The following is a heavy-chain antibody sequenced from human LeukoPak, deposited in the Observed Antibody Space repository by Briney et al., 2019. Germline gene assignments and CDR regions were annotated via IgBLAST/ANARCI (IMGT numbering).Heavy chain of an antibody. Sequence: GGSLRLSCAASGFTFDSFGMNWVRQAPGRGLEWVSYISSSSSTIYYADSVKGRFTISRDNAKNSLYLQMNSLRAEDTAVYYCAKSVDIVATIGAIYYYYGMDVWGQGTTVTVSS. CDR1: GFTFDSFG. D-gene: IGHD5-12*01. CDR3: AKSVDIVATIGAIYYYYGMDV. CDR2: ISSSSSTI. J-gene: IGHJ6*02. V-gene: IGHV3-48*01.